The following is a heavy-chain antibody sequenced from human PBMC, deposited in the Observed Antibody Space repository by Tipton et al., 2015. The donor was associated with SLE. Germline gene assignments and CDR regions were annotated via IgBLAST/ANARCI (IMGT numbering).Heavy chain of an antibody. Sequence: QVQLVQSGAEVKKPGASVKVSCKASGYTFTSYGISWVRQAPGQGLEWMGGIIPASGKPKNAQKFQGRVTITTDEATSTVYMELSSLTSDDTAVFYCARDPSYDLLSGYYSPPLWGQGTLITVSS. D-gene: IGHD3-3*01. V-gene: IGHV1-69*01. CDR1: GYTFTSYG. CDR2: IIPASGKP. J-gene: IGHJ4*02. CDR3: ARDPSYDLLSGYYSPPL.